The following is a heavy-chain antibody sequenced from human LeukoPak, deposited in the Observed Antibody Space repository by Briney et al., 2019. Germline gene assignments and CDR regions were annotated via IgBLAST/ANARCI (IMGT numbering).Heavy chain of an antibody. J-gene: IGHJ4*02. CDR1: GFTFRSYG. CDR2: ISNDGSKK. D-gene: IGHD3-22*01. Sequence: PGGSLRLSCAASGFTFRSYGMHWVRQPPGKGLEWVAVISNDGSKKFYGDSVKGRFTTSRDSSKNTLYLEMNSLRPEDTAVYYCSKDLTSGFYLGTFDSWGQGTLVTVSS. V-gene: IGHV3-30*18. CDR3: SKDLTSGFYLGTFDS.